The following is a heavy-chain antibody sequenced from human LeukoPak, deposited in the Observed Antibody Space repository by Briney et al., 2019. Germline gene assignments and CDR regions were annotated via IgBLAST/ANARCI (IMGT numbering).Heavy chain of an antibody. CDR3: AMDDSSGYYSSYFDY. V-gene: IGHV3-23*01. D-gene: IGHD3-22*01. J-gene: IGHJ4*02. CDR1: GFTFSIHG. CDR2: ITGSGGST. Sequence: GGSLRLSCAASGFTFSIHGMNWVRQGPGKGLEWVSGITGSGGSTYYADSVKGRFTISRDNSKNTLYLQMNSLRAEDTAVYYCAMDDSSGYYSSYFDYWGQGTLVTVSS.